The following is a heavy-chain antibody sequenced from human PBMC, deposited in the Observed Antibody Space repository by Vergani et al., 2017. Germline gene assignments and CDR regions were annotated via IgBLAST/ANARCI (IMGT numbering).Heavy chain of an antibody. J-gene: IGHJ4*02. D-gene: IGHD4-17*01. CDR3: ARGYGDYDSYFDY. CDR1: GFSLSNARMG. Sequence: QVTLKESGPVLVKPTETLTLTCTVSGFSLSNARMGVSWIRQPPGKALEWLAHIFSNDEKSYSTSLKSRLTISKDTSKSQVVLTMTNMDPVDIATYYCARGYGDYDSYFDYWGQGTLVTVSS. CDR2: IFSNDEK. V-gene: IGHV2-26*01.